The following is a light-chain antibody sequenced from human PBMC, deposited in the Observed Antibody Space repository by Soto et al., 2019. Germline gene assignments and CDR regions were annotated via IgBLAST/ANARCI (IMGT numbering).Light chain of an antibody. J-gene: IGKJ1*01. CDR1: QTISFS. CDR2: DAS. CDR3: QHYNSYSEA. V-gene: IGKV1-5*01. Sequence: DIQMTQSPSTLSASVGDRVTITFRASQTISFSLAWYQQKPGKAPKLLIYDASTLQSGVPSRFSGSESGTEFILTISSLQPDDFATYHCQHYNSYSEAFGQGTKVDIK.